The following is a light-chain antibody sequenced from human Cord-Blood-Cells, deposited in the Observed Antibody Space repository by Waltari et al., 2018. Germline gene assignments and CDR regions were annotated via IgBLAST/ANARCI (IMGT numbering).Light chain of an antibody. CDR2: AAS. J-gene: IGKJ2*01. V-gene: IGKV1-8*01. CDR3: QQYYSYMYT. CDR1: QGISRY. Sequence: AIRMTQPPSSLSASTGDRVTITCRASQGISRYLAWYQQKPGKAPKLLIYAASTLQSGVPSRFSGSGSGTDFTLTISCLQSEDFATYYCQQYYSYMYTFGQGTKLEIK.